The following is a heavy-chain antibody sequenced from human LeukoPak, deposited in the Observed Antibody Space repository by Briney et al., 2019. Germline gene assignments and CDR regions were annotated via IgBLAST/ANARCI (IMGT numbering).Heavy chain of an antibody. V-gene: IGHV3-23*01. CDR2: ISGSGGST. Sequence: GSLRLSCAASGFTFSSYGMSWVRQATGKGLEWVSVISGSGGSTFYADSVKGRFTISRDNSKNTLYLQMNSLRAEDTAVYYCAKGRSQQLAKFDYWGQGTLVIVSS. CDR1: GFTFSSYG. J-gene: IGHJ4*02. D-gene: IGHD3-3*02. CDR3: AKGRSQQLAKFDY.